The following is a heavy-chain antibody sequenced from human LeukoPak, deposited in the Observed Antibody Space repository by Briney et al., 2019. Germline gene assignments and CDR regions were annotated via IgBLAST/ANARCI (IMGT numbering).Heavy chain of an antibody. J-gene: IGHJ4*02. Sequence: GGSLRLSCATSRFIFTSYDMHWLRQAPGKGLEGVAFIRYSESETYYADSVKGRFTISRDNSKETLYLQMNSLRAEDTAVYYCAKTPPRYYVKGSYPDYWGQGTLVIVSS. CDR1: RFIFTSYD. D-gene: IGHD3-10*02. CDR2: IRYSESET. CDR3: AKTPPRYYVKGSYPDY. V-gene: IGHV3-30*02.